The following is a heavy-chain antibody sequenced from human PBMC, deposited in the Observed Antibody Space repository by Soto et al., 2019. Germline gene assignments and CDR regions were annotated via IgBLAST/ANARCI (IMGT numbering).Heavy chain of an antibody. CDR1: GFTFSSYA. J-gene: IGHJ6*02. D-gene: IGHD3-22*01. V-gene: IGHV3-23*01. CDR3: EKDSYYYDSSGGNYYYYGMDV. CDR2: ISGSGGST. Sequence: EVQLLESGGGLVQPGGSLRLSCAASGFTFSSYAMSWVRQAPGKGLEYVSAISGSGGSTYYADSVKGRFTISRDNSNNTLYLQMNSRRAEDTAVYYCEKDSYYYDSSGGNYYYYGMDVWGQGTTVTVSS.